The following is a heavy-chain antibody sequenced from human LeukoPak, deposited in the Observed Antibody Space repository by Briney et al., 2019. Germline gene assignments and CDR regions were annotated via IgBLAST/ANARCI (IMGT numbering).Heavy chain of an antibody. V-gene: IGHV4-61*02. CDR3: ARVVWGGDFHYSLDV. CDR2: IYMSGST. D-gene: IGHD7-27*01. CDR1: GGSIRSGTDY. Sequence: SETLSLTCTVSGGSIRSGTDYWSWIRQPAGKGLEWIGRIYMSGSTDYNPSFKSRVTMSVDTSKNQVSLKLRSVTAADTAVYYCARVVWGGDFHYSLDVWGKGTTVIVSS. J-gene: IGHJ6*03.